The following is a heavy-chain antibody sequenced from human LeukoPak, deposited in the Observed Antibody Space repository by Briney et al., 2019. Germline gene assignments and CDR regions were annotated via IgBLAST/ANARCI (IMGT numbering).Heavy chain of an antibody. J-gene: IGHJ4*02. Sequence: PGGSLRLSCAASGFTFSNAWMSWVRQAPGKGLEWVSSISSSSSYIYYADSVKGRFTISRDNAKNSLCLQMNSLRAEDTAVYYCARGENNYGYYYFDYWGQGTLVTVSS. D-gene: IGHD5-18*01. CDR1: GFTFSNAW. CDR3: ARGENNYGYYYFDY. V-gene: IGHV3-21*01. CDR2: ISSSSSYI.